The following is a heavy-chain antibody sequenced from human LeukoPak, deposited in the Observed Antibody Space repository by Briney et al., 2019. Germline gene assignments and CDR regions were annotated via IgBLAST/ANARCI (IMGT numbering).Heavy chain of an antibody. J-gene: IGHJ4*02. D-gene: IGHD6-19*01. CDR2: IYGGDSI. CDR3: ATRSL. V-gene: IGHV3-53*01. Sequence: RLPXAVSGFTVSSDYMYWVRQAPGKGLEWVSIIYGGDSISYADSVKGRFTMSIDNSKNTLYLQMNALRAEDTAVYHCATRSLWGQGTLVTVSS. CDR1: GFTVSSDY.